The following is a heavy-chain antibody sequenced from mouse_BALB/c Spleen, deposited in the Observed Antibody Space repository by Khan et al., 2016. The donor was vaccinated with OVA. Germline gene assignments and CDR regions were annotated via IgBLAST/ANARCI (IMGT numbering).Heavy chain of an antibody. J-gene: IGHJ2*01. Sequence: VQLQESGPGLVAPSQSLSLTCTVSGFSLTDYGVSWIRQPPGKGLEWLGVIWGGGIPYYNSALKSRLSISTDNSKSQVFLQMNRLQTEDTSMYYCAKHLILYTYDFAYWGQGTTLTVSS. CDR3: AKHLILYTYDFAY. D-gene: IGHD2-14*01. V-gene: IGHV2-6-5*01. CDR2: IWGGGIP. CDR1: GFSLTDYG.